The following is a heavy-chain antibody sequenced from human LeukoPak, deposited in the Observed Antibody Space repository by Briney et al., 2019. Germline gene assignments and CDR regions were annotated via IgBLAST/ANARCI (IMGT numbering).Heavy chain of an antibody. CDR1: GFTFSSYG. CDR2: ISNDGSNK. D-gene: IGHD5-12*01. CDR3: AKVDIVATIDAGRLVDY. J-gene: IGHJ4*02. Sequence: GGSLRLSCAAPGFTFSSYGMQWFRQAPDKGLEWVAAISNDGSNKYYADSVKGRFTISRDNSKNTLYLQMNSLRAEDTAVYYCAKVDIVATIDAGRLVDYWGQGTLVTVSS. V-gene: IGHV3-30*18.